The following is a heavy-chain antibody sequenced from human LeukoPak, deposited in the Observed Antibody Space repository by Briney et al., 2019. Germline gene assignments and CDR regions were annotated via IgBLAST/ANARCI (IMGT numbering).Heavy chain of an antibody. CDR2: IKEDGSEI. V-gene: IGHV3-7*01. D-gene: IGHD3-10*01. J-gene: IGHJ4*02. CDR1: AFTFSNYW. CDR3: ARDRGYSTFDY. Sequence: GGSLRLSCAASAFTFSNYWMSWVRQAPGKGLEWVANIKEDGSEINYADSVTGRFTISRDNAKNSLYLQMNSLRVDDTAVYYCARDRGYSTFDYWGQGTLVNVSS.